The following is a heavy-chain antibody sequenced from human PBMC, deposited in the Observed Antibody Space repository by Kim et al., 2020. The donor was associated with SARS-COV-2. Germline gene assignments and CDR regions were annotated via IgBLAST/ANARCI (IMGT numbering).Heavy chain of an antibody. CDR3: AGGLSGTTGYYYGMDV. CDR2: IIPIFGTA. V-gene: IGHV1-69*13. D-gene: IGHD1-1*01. J-gene: IGHJ6*02. Sequence: SVKVSCKASGGTFSSYAISWVRQAPGQGLEWMGGIIPIFGTANYAQKFQGRVTITADESTSTAYMELSSLRSEDTAVYYCAGGLSGTTGYYYGMDVWGQGTTVTVSS. CDR1: GGTFSSYA.